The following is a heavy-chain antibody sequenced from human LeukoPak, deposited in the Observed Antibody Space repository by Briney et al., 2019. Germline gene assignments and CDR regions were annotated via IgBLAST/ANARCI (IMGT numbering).Heavy chain of an antibody. V-gene: IGHV1-2*02. Sequence: GASVKVSCKASGYTFTGHYMHWVRQAPGQGLEWMGWINPNSGGTNYAQKFQGRVTMTRDTSISTAYMELSRLRSDDTAVYYCARDRIAARLSWFDPWGQGTLVTVSS. J-gene: IGHJ5*02. CDR3: ARDRIAARLSWFDP. CDR1: GYTFTGHY. CDR2: INPNSGGT. D-gene: IGHD6-6*01.